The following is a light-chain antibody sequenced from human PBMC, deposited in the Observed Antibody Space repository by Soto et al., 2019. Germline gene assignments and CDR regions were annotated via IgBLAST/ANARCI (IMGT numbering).Light chain of an antibody. V-gene: IGLV2-8*01. J-gene: IGLJ2*01. CDR2: EVN. CDR3: SSYGGSNNLV. Sequence: QSALTQPPSASGSPGQSVTISCTGTSSDVGGYNSVSWYQQHPGKAPKLMIYEVNKRPSGVPDRFSGSKSGNTASLTVSGRQVEDEADYYCSSYGGSNNLVFGGGTQLTVL. CDR1: SSDVGGYNS.